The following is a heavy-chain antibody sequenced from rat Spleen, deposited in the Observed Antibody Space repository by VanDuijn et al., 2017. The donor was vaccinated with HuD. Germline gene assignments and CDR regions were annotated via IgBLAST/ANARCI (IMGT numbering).Heavy chain of an antibody. D-gene: IGHD1-6*01. Sequence: EVQLVESGGGLVQPGRSLKLSCAASGFTFSNYYMAWVRQAPKKGLEWVATISTSGSRTYYPDSVKGRFTISRDNAKSSLYLQMNSLKSEDTATYYCARRGDGLLPFDYWGQGVMVTVSS. CDR1: GFTFSNYY. V-gene: IGHV5-25*01. CDR3: ARRGDGLLPFDY. CDR2: ISTSGSRT. J-gene: IGHJ2*01.